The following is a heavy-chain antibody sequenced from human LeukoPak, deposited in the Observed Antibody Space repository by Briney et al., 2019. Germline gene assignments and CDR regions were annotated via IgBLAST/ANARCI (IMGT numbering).Heavy chain of an antibody. J-gene: IGHJ4*02. CDR2: NYPRDSDT. CDR3: VRHAGYCSSTSCREFYVDY. D-gene: IGHD2-2*01. V-gene: IGHV5-51*01. CDR1: GYSFPSHR. Sequence: GESPKTSCNGSGYSFPSHRIGRVPQMPGKGLELMGLNYPRDSDTSYSPSFQGQVPISADKSISTAYLQLSSLKASDTAMYYCVRHAGYCSSTSCREFYVDYWGQGTLVTVSS.